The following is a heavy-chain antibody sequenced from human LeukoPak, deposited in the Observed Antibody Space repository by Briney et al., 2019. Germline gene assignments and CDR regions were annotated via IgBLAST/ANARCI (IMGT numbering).Heavy chain of an antibody. CDR2: IYYRGST. CDR1: GGSISSDY. CDR3: ARLSGYSSGHYYSDY. D-gene: IGHD3-22*01. J-gene: IGHJ4*02. Sequence: PSETLSLTCTVSGGSISSDYWSWIRQPPGKGLEWIGYIYYRGSTSYNPSLKSRVTISVDTSKNQFSLKLSSVTAADTAVYYCARLSGYSSGHYYSDYWGQGTLVTVSS. V-gene: IGHV4-59*01.